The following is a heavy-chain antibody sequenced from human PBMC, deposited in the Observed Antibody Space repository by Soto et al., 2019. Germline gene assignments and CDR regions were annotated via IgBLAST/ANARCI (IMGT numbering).Heavy chain of an antibody. V-gene: IGHV4-34*01. CDR2: INHSGST. J-gene: IGHJ3*02. CDR3: ARHEDGYSSGWYGAFDI. Sequence: SETLSLTCAVYGGSFSGYYWSWIRQPPGKGLEWIGEINHSGSTNYNPSLKSRVTISVDTSKNQFSLKLSSVTAADTAVYYCARHEDGYSSGWYGAFDIWGQGTMVTVSS. CDR1: GGSFSGYY. D-gene: IGHD6-19*01.